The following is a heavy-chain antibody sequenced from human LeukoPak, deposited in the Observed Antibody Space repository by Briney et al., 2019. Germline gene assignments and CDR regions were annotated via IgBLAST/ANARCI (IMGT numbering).Heavy chain of an antibody. CDR1: GDSVSSNSAA. D-gene: IGHD2-21*02. CDR3: ARTGKGPDWIVVVTAIDNPFDY. Sequence: SQTLSLTCAISGDSVSSNSAAWNWIRQSPSRGLEWLGRTYYRSKWYNDYAVSVKSRITINPDTSKNQFSLQLNSVTPEDTAVYYCARTGKGPDWIVVVTAIDNPFDYWGQGTLVTVSS. V-gene: IGHV6-1*01. J-gene: IGHJ4*02. CDR2: TYYRSKWYN.